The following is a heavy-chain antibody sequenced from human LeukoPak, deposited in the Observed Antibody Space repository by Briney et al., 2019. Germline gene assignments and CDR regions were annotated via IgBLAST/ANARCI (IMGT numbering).Heavy chain of an antibody. V-gene: IGHV1-24*01. D-gene: IGHD5-24*01. CDR3: ATVPGGWLQFSR. CDR1: GYTLTELS. J-gene: IGHJ4*02. Sequence: ASVKVSCKVSGYTLTELSMHWVRQAPGKGLEWMGGFDPEDGETIYAQKFQGRVTMTEDTSTDTAYMELSSLRSEDTAVYYCATVPGGWLQFSRWGQGTLVTVSP. CDR2: FDPEDGET.